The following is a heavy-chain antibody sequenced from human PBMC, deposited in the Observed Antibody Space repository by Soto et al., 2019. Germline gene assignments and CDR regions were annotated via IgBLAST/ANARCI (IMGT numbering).Heavy chain of an antibody. V-gene: IGHV4-59*08. CDR1: GGSISNYY. CDR2: IHNSGNT. J-gene: IGHJ6*02. CDR3: AASCVACGGFNYYGMDV. Sequence: SETLSLTCTASGGSISNYYWNWIRQPPGKGLEWIGNIHNSGNTNYIPSLENRVTISVDTSNNQFSLKMNSVTAADTAVYYCAASCVACGGFNYYGMDVWGQGTTVTVSS. D-gene: IGHD2-21*01.